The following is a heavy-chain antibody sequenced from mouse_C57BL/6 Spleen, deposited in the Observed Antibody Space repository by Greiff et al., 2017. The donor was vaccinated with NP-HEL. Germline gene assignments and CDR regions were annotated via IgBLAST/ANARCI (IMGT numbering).Heavy chain of an antibody. CDR3: ARDLIYYYGSSYYWYFDV. CDR2: INPSNGGT. J-gene: IGHJ1*03. V-gene: IGHV1-53*01. Sequence: VKLQQPGTELVKPGASVKLSCKASGYTFTSSWMHWVRQRPGQGLEWMGNINPSNGGTNYNEKFKSKATLTVDKSSSTAYMQLSSLTSEDSAVYYCARDLIYYYGSSYYWYFDVWGTGTTVTVSS. CDR1: GYTFTSSW. D-gene: IGHD1-1*01.